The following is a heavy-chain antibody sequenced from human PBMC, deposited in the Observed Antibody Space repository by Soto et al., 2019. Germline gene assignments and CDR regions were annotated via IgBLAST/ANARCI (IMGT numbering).Heavy chain of an antibody. CDR2: IIPVFGLV. CDR3: AGGRIVVVGSRAYYGMDV. V-gene: IGHV1-69*01. CDR1: GGTPSNSA. J-gene: IGHJ6*02. D-gene: IGHD3-22*01. Sequence: QVHLLLQSGAEVKKPGSSVKVSCKASGGTPSNSAISWVRQAPGQGLEWMGGIIPVFGLVKYAQNFQGRLTITADESTNTAYMELSSLRPEDTAVYYCAGGRIVVVGSRAYYGMDVWGQGTTVTVSS.